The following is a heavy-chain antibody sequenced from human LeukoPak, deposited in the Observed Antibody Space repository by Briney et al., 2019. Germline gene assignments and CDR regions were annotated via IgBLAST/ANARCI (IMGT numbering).Heavy chain of an antibody. CDR1: GDIFTDTY. Sequence: PGESLNISCKGSGDIFTDTYIAWVRQVAGKGLEWMRIIYRDGSDTRYSPSFEGQVTISVDHSIRTAYLQWTSLKTSDTAMYYCARFLHGNSFDYWGQGALVTVSS. CDR2: IYRDGSDT. J-gene: IGHJ4*02. CDR3: ARFLHGNSFDY. V-gene: IGHV5-51*01. D-gene: IGHD1-7*01.